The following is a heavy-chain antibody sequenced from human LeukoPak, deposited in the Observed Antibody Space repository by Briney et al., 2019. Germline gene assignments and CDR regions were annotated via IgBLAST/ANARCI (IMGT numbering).Heavy chain of an antibody. CDR2: INPNSGGT. CDR1: GYTPTGYY. J-gene: IGHJ3*02. Sequence: ASVKVSCKASGYTPTGYYMHWVRQAPGQGLEWMGRINPNSGGTNYAQKFQGRVTMTRDTSISTAYMELSRLRSDDTAVYCCARADCSSTSCLNAFDIWGQGTMVTVSS. CDR3: ARADCSSTSCLNAFDI. D-gene: IGHD2-2*01. V-gene: IGHV1-2*06.